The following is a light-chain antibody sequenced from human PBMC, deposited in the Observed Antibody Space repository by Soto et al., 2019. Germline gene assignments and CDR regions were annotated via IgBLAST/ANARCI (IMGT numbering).Light chain of an antibody. CDR1: QSVASSF. CDR2: GVS. J-gene: IGKJ2*01. V-gene: IGKV3-20*01. CDR3: QQYSSSPYT. Sequence: EIVLTQSPGTLSLSPGERATLACRASQSVASSFLAWYQQKPGRAPRLLLYGVSNRATGIPVRFSGSGSGTDFTLTISRLEPEDFAVYYCQQYSSSPYTFGQGTNLEIK.